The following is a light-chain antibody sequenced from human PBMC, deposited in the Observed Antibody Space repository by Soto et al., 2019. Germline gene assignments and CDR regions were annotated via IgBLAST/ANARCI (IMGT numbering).Light chain of an antibody. CDR2: GAF. J-gene: IGKJ1*01. Sequence: ILMTQSPVTLSVSPGERATLSCRASQSVSSNLAWYQQKPGQAPSLLIYGAFTRATGIQARFSGTGSGTEFTLTIRSLQSEDFALYYCQQYNDWPLTFGQGTKVDIK. CDR1: QSVSSN. CDR3: QQYNDWPLT. V-gene: IGKV3-15*01.